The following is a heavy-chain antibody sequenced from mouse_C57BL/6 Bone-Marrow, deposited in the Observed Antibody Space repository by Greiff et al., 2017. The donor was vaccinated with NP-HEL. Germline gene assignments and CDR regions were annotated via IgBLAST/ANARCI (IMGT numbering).Heavy chain of an antibody. CDR2: ISNLAYSI. CDR3: ARAYYDYGGCLAY. D-gene: IGHD2-4*01. J-gene: IGHJ3*01. V-gene: IGHV5-15*01. Sequence: EVKLVESGGGLVQPGGSLKLSCAASGFTFSAYGMAWVRQAPRKGPEWVAFISNLAYSIYYADTVTGRFTISRANAKNTLYLEMSSLRSEDTAMYYCARAYYDYGGCLAYWGQGTLVTVSA. CDR1: GFTFSAYG.